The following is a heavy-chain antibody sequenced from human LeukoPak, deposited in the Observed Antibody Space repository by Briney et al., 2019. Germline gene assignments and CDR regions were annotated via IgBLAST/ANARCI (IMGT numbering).Heavy chain of an antibody. CDR3: ASLYGSGPNWFDP. D-gene: IGHD3-10*01. CDR2: ISSSSSTI. J-gene: IGHJ5*02. CDR1: GFTFRSYS. Sequence: GGSLRLSCAASGFTFRSYSMNWVRQAPGKGLEWVSYISSSSSTIYYAHSVKGRFTISRDNDKNSLYLQMNSLRAEDTAVYYCASLYGSGPNWFDPWGQGTLVTVSS. V-gene: IGHV3-48*01.